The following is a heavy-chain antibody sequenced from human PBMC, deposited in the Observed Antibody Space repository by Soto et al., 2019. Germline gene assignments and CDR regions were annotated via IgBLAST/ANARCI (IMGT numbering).Heavy chain of an antibody. CDR1: GFSLSNARMG. CDR2: IFSNDEK. Sequence: QVTLKESGPVLVKPTETLTLTCTVPGFSLSNARMGVSWIRQPPGKALEWLAHIFSNDEKSYRTCLKSRLTIAQDTTNSQVVLTMSLMEPVDTATYYCARIIRVLLWFGEWTPFDCRGQGTLVTVSS. V-gene: IGHV2-26*01. D-gene: IGHD3-10*01. J-gene: IGHJ4*02. CDR3: ARIIRVLLWFGEWTPFDC.